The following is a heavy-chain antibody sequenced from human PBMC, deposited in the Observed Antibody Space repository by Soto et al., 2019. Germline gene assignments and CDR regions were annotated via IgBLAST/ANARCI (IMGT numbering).Heavy chain of an antibody. CDR2: ISWNSGSI. J-gene: IGHJ4*02. V-gene: IGHV3-9*01. D-gene: IGHD6-13*01. Sequence: EVQLVESGGGLVQPGRSLRLSCAASGFTFDDYAMHWVRQAPGKGLEWVSGISWNSGSIGYADSVKGRFTISRDNAKNSRYLQMNSLRAYDTALYYCAKDKVAAAGQSFDYWGQGTLVTVSS. CDR1: GFTFDDYA. CDR3: AKDKVAAAGQSFDY.